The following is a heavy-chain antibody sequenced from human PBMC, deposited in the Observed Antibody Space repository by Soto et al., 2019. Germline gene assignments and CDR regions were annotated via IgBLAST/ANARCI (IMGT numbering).Heavy chain of an antibody. D-gene: IGHD3-22*01. V-gene: IGHV4-39*01. CDR2: IYYSGST. CDR3: ARKAHSSGPIGWFDP. Sequence: QLQLQESGPGLVKPSETLSLTCTVSGGSISSSSYYWGWIRQPPGKGLEWIGSIYYSGSTYYNPSLKSRVTISVDTSKNQFSLKLSSVTAADTAVYYCARKAHSSGPIGWFDPWGQGTLVTVSS. J-gene: IGHJ5*02. CDR1: GGSISSSSYY.